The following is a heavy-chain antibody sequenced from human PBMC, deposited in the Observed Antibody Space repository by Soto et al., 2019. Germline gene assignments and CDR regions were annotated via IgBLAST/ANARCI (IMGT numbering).Heavy chain of an antibody. Sequence: EVQLVESGGGLVKPGGSLRLSCAASGFTFSSYSMNWVRQAPGKGLEWVSSISSSSSYIYYADSVKGRFTISRDNAKNSLYLKMNSLRAEDTAVYYCARDHEYSYGYGDYWGQGTLVTVSS. CDR3: ARDHEYSYGYGDY. CDR1: GFTFSSYS. D-gene: IGHD5-18*01. CDR2: ISSSSSYI. J-gene: IGHJ4*02. V-gene: IGHV3-21*01.